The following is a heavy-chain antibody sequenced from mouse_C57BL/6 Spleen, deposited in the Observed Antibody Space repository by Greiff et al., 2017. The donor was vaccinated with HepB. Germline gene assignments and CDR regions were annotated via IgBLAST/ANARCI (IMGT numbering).Heavy chain of an antibody. D-gene: IGHD1-1*01. V-gene: IGHV1-82*01. J-gene: IGHJ1*03. Sequence: VQRVESGPELVKPGASVKISCKASGYAFSRSWMNWVKQRPGKGLEWIGRIYPGDGDTNYNGKFKGKATLTADKSTSTAYMQLSSLTSEDSAVYFCTTVVATDWYFDVWGTGTTVTVSS. CDR1: GYAFSRSW. CDR3: TTVVATDWYFDV. CDR2: IYPGDGDT.